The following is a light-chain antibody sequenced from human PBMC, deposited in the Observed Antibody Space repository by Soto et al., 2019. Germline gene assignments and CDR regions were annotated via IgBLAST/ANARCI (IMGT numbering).Light chain of an antibody. CDR1: QSITTY. CDR3: HKISRAPLT. V-gene: IGKV1-39*01. J-gene: IGKJ4*01. CDR2: AAS. Sequence: DIQMTQSPSSLSASVGDRVTITCRASQSITTYLNWYRQKPGKAPKHLIYAASSLQSGVPSRFSGSGSDTEFTLSISSLQPEDFATYFCHKISRAPLTLGGGTKVEIK.